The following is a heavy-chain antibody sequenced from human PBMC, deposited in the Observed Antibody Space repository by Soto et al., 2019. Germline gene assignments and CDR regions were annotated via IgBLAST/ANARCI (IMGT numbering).Heavy chain of an antibody. CDR2: ISWNSGSI. D-gene: IGHD5-12*01. CDR3: GKDIGLWGYATLGYYGMDV. V-gene: IGHV3-9*01. CDR1: GFTFDDYA. J-gene: IGHJ6*02. Sequence: EVQLVESGGGLVQPGRSLRLSCAASGFTFDDYAMHWVRQAPGKGLEWVSGISWNSGSIGYADSVKGRFTISRDNAKNALYLQMNSLRADDTALYYCGKDIGLWGYATLGYYGMDVWGRGTTVTVSS.